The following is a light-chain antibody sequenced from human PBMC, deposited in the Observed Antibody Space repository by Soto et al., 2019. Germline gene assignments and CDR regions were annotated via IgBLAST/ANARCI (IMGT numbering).Light chain of an antibody. V-gene: IGLV2-14*03. J-gene: IGLJ1*01. CDR2: DVT. Sequence: QSALTQPASVSGSPGQSITISCTGTSSEVGGYNYVSWYQHHPGKAPKLIIYDVTNRPSGVSNPFSGSKSGNTASLTISGLQPEDEADYYCSSYTTSNTRQIVFGTGTKVTVL. CDR3: SSYTTSNTRQIV. CDR1: SSEVGGYNY.